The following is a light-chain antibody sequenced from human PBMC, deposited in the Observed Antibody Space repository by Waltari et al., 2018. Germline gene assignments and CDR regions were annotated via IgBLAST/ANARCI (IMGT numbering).Light chain of an antibody. J-gene: IGKJ2*01. Sequence: ELVMTQSPATLSVSPGERATLSCRASQSISIYLAWFQQKPGQAPRLLIYHASTRATGIPARLSGSGSGTEFTLTISSLQSEDFAVYYCQQYYDGRTFGQGTRLEIK. CDR1: QSISIY. V-gene: IGKV3-15*01. CDR3: QQYYDGRT. CDR2: HAS.